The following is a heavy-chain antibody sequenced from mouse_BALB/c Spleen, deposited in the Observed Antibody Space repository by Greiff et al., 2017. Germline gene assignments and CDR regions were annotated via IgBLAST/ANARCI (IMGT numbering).Heavy chain of an antibody. CDR2: INPSTGYT. V-gene: IGHV1-7*01. CDR1: GYTFTSYW. Sequence: VQLQQSGAELAKPGASVKMSCKASGYTFTSYWMHWVKQRPGQGLEWIGYINPSTGYTEYNQKFKDKATLTADKSSSTAYMQLSSLTSEDSAVYYCARGARAPFAYWGQGTLVTVSA. CDR3: ARGARAPFAY. J-gene: IGHJ3*01. D-gene: IGHD3-1*01.